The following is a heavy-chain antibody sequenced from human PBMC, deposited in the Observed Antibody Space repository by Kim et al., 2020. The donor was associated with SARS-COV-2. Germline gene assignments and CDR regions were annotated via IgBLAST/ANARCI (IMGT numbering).Heavy chain of an antibody. Sequence: GESLKISCKGSGYSFTNYLINWVRQMPGKGLEWMGRIDPSDSSTNYSPSFQGHVTFSVDKSITTAYLQWSSLKASDTAIYYCARPLGDYYGSGTSPDYWGQGTLVTVSS. V-gene: IGHV5-10-1*01. CDR3: ARPLGDYYGSGTSPDY. CDR2: IDPSDSST. D-gene: IGHD3-10*01. CDR1: GYSFTNYL. J-gene: IGHJ4*02.